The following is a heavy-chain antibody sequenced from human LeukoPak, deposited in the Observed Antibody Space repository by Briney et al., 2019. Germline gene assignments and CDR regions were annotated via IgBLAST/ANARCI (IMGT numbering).Heavy chain of an antibody. CDR3: ARGGYSYGYAEDY. V-gene: IGHV1-46*01. Sequence: ASVKVSFKSSGYTFTFYYMHWVRQPPAQGLEWMGIINPSAGSTSYAQKYQGRVTMTTDTSTSTAYMELRSLRSDDTAVYYCARGGYSYGYAEDYWGQGTLVTVSS. CDR2: INPSAGST. D-gene: IGHD5-18*01. J-gene: IGHJ4*02. CDR1: GYTFTFYY.